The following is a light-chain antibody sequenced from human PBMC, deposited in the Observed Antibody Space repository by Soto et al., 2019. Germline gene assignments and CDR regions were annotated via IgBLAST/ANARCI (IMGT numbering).Light chain of an antibody. V-gene: IGKV1-9*01. CDR3: QQLNTSPFT. J-gene: IGKJ4*01. Sequence: DIQLTQSPSFLSASVGDRVTITCRASQGISRYLAWYQQKPGKAPKLLIYAASTFQSGVPSRFSGSESGTEFTLTISSQQPEDFATYYCQQLNTSPFTFGGGTKVEIK. CDR2: AAS. CDR1: QGISRY.